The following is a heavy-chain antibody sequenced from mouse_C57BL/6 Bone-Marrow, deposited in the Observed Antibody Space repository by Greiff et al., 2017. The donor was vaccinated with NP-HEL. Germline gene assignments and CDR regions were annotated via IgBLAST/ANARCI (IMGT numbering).Heavy chain of an antibody. V-gene: IGHV1-39*01. D-gene: IGHD1-2*01. CDR3: ARTLQRKLDH. Sequence: VQLQQSGPELVKPGASVKLSCKASGYSFTDYYMNWVKQSHGQGLEWIGVINPNYGTTSYNQKFKGKATLTVDQSSSTAYMQLNSLTSEDSAVYYYARTLQRKLDHWGQGTTLTVSS. CDR2: INPNYGTT. J-gene: IGHJ2*01. CDR1: GYSFTDYY.